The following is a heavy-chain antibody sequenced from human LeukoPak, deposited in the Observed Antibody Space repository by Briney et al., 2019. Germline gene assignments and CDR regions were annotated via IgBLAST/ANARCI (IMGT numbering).Heavy chain of an antibody. Sequence: GGSLRLSCAASGFTFSNVWMNWVRQAPGKGLEWIGRIKKKIEGGTTEYAAPGKGRFTIARDESKNTLYLQMNSLTTEDTAVYYCTTRIITTSAFWGQGTLVTVSS. CDR1: GFTFSNVW. CDR3: TTRIITTSAF. CDR2: IKKKIEGGTT. J-gene: IGHJ4*02. V-gene: IGHV3-15*01. D-gene: IGHD3-3*01.